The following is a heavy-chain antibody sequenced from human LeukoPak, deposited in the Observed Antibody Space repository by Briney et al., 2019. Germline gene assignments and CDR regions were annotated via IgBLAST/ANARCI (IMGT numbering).Heavy chain of an antibody. CDR2: IYYSGST. D-gene: IGHD5-18*01. CDR3: ARARNRYSYADY. V-gene: IGHV4-59*01. J-gene: IGHJ4*02. Sequence: PSETLSLTCTVSGGSISSYCWSWIRQPPGKGLEWIGYIYYSGSTNYNPSLKSRVTISVDTSKNQFSLKLSSVTAADTAVYYCARARNRYSYADYWGQGTLVTVSS. CDR1: GGSISSYC.